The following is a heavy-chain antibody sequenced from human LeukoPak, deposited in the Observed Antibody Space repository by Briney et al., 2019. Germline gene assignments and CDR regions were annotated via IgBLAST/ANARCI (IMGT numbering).Heavy chain of an antibody. CDR2: IYTSGST. D-gene: IGHD3-9*01. Sequence: SETLSLTCTVSGDSISNYYWSWIRQPAGKGLEWVGRIYTSGSTDYNPSLKSRVTMSVDTSKNQFSLKVNSVTAADTAVYYCARHVEIGRRAYDTWGQGTLVTVSS. J-gene: IGHJ5*02. CDR3: ARHVEIGRRAYDT. CDR1: GDSISNYY. V-gene: IGHV4-4*07.